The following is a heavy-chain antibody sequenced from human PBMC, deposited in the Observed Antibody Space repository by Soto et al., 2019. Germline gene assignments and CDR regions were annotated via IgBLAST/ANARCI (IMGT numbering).Heavy chain of an antibody. Sequence: QLQLQESGSGLVKPSQTLSLTCAVSGGSISSGGYSWSWIRQPPGKGLEWIGYIYRSGSTYYNPSLKSRVTISVDRSKNQFSLKLSSVTAADTAVYYCARGGCSGGSCSYWYFDLWGRGTLVTVSS. CDR3: ARGGCSGGSCSYWYFDL. CDR2: IYRSGST. V-gene: IGHV4-30-2*01. CDR1: GGSISSGGYS. D-gene: IGHD2-15*01. J-gene: IGHJ2*01.